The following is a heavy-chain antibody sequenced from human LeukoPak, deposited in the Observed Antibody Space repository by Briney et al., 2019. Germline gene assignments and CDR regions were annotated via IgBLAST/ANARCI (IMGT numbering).Heavy chain of an antibody. CDR3: AREAAWGNWYFDL. D-gene: IGHD3-16*01. V-gene: IGHV3-30*03. CDR1: GFTFSSHG. CDR2: IGNDGRAK. Sequence: GGSLRLSCVASGFTFSSHGMHWVRQAPGKGLEWVAVIGNDGRAKRYAESVGGRFTLSRDNSKNIHFLEMNSPRDGDTATYYCAREAAWGNWYFDLWGRGTLVTVSS. J-gene: IGHJ2*01.